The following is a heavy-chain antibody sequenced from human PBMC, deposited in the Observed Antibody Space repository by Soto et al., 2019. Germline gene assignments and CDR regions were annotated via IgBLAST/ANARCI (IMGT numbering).Heavy chain of an antibody. V-gene: IGHV3-33*01. Sequence: GGSLRLSCAASGFTFSSYGMHWVRQAPGKGLEWVAVIWYDGSNKYYVDSVKGRFTISRDNSKNKLYLQMNSLRAEDTAVYSCARYWVEAAAGTPYYYYGMDVWGQGTTVTVSS. CDR2: IWYDGSNK. J-gene: IGHJ6*02. D-gene: IGHD6-13*01. CDR3: ARYWVEAAAGTPYYYYGMDV. CDR1: GFTFSSYG.